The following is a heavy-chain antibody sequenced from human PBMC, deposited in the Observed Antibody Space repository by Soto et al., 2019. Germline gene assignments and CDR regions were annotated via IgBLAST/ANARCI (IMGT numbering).Heavy chain of an antibody. V-gene: IGHV1-2*02. CDR2: ISPKSGGT. D-gene: IGHD3-9*01. Sequence: ASVKVSCKASGYSFIDYYIHWVRQAPGQGFEWMGRISPKSGGTNYAQKFEGRVTMTWDTSLNTTYMELSSLISDDTAVYYCARPPGYISDWYYFDLWGQGTLVTVSS. J-gene: IGHJ4*02. CDR3: ARPPGYISDWYYFDL. CDR1: GYSFIDYY.